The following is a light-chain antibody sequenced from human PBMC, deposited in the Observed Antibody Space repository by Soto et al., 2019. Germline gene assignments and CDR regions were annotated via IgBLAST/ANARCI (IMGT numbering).Light chain of an antibody. CDR2: DAS. CDR1: QDISNS. CDR3: QQYDNLPIT. Sequence: DIQMTQSPSSLSASVGDRVTITCQASQDISNSLNWYQQKPGKAPKLLIYDASNLETGVPSRFSGSGSGTEFTFTITSLQPEDIATYYCQQYDNLPITFGQGTRLEIK. V-gene: IGKV1-33*01. J-gene: IGKJ5*01.